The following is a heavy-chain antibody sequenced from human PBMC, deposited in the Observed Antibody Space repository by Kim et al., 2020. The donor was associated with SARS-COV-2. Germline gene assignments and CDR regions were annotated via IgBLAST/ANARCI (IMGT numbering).Heavy chain of an antibody. V-gene: IGHV3-53*01. CDR2: IYSGGST. CDR3: ARTAGSYLTFDY. Sequence: GGSLRLSCAASGFTVSSNYMSWVRQAPGKGLEWVSVIYSGGSTYYADSVKGRFTISRDTSKNTLYLQMNSLRAEDTAVYYCARTAGSYLTFDYWGQGTLVTVSS. J-gene: IGHJ4*02. CDR1: GFTVSSNY. D-gene: IGHD1-26*01.